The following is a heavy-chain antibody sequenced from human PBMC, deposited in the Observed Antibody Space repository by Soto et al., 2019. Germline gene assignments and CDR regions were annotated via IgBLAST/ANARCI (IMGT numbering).Heavy chain of an antibody. V-gene: IGHV1-8*02. CDR1: GYTCTSYD. Sequence: ASVKVSCNASGYTCTSYDVSWVRHASGQGLEWMGCMNHCNCNRGYAQKFQGRVIMTRNTSISTVYMELSGLRPDDTAVYYCARRKERSGPHYFDYWGQGTRVTVSS. D-gene: IGHD6-25*01. CDR2: MNHCNCNR. CDR3: ARRKERSGPHYFDY. J-gene: IGHJ4*02.